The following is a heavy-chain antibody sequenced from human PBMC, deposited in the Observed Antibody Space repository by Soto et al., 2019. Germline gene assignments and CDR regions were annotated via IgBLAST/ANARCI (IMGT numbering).Heavy chain of an antibody. D-gene: IGHD6-13*01. J-gene: IGHJ6*02. CDR2: MNPNRGNT. CDR3: ARRGDSSSWYYYYYYGMDV. Sequence: QVQLVQSGAEVKKPGASVKVSCKASGYTFTSYDINWVRQATGQGLEWMGWMNPNRGNTGYAQKFQGRVTMTRNTSTSTAYMEMGSLRSEDTAVYYCARRGDSSSWYYYYYYGMDVWGQGTTVTVSS. V-gene: IGHV1-8*01. CDR1: GYTFTSYD.